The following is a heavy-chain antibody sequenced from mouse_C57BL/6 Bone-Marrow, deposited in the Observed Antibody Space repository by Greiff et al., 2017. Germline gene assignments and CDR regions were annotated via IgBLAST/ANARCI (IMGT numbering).Heavy chain of an antibody. J-gene: IGHJ2*01. CDR2: IHPNSGST. CDR3: ARGAYYYGSSSYCFDY. D-gene: IGHD1-1*01. Sequence: QVQLQQPGAELVKPGASVKLSCKASGFTFTSYWMHWVKQRPGQGLEWIGMIHPNSGSTNYTEKFKSKATLTVDKSSSTAYMQLSSLTSEDSAVYYCARGAYYYGSSSYCFDYWGQGTTLTVSS. V-gene: IGHV1-64*01. CDR1: GFTFTSYW.